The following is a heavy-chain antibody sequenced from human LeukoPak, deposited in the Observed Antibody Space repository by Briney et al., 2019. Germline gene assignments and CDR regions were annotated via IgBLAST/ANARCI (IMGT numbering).Heavy chain of an antibody. D-gene: IGHD6-19*01. CDR3: ARGHSRVAGTYYYYGMDV. Sequence: PSETLSPTCAVSGGSISSGGYSRSWIRQPPGKGLEWIGYIYHSGSTYYNPSLKSRVTISVDRSKNQFSLKLSSVTAADTAVYYCARGHSRVAGTYYYYGMDVWGQGTTVTVSS. CDR1: GGSISSGGYS. CDR2: IYHSGST. V-gene: IGHV4-30-2*01. J-gene: IGHJ6*02.